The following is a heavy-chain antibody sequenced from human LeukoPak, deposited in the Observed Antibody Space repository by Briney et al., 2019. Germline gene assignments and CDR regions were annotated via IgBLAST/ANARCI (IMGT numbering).Heavy chain of an antibody. CDR3: ARDLLGFYGSGSPFDY. CDR2: ISTYNVNT. D-gene: IGHD3-10*01. CDR1: GYTFSSYG. V-gene: IGHV1-18*01. J-gene: IGHJ4*02. Sequence: AASVNVSCKTSGYTFSSYGISWVRQAPGQGLEWMGWISTYNVNTNYAQKLQGRVTMTTDISTNTAYMELRNLRSDDTAVYYCARDLLGFYGSGSPFDYWGQGTLVTVSS.